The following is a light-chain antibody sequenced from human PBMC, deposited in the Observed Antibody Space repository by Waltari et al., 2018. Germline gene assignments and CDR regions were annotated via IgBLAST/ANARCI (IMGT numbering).Light chain of an antibody. J-gene: IGKJ2*01. CDR3: QQYYTTPLT. CDR1: QSVLYSSNNKNY. CDR2: WAS. V-gene: IGKV4-1*01. Sequence: DIVMTQSPDSLAVSLGERATINCKSSQSVLYSSNNKNYLAWYQQKPGQPPKLLIYWASARESVVPDRFRGSWSGTDFTLTISSLQAEDVAVYYCQQYYTTPLTFGQGTKLEIK.